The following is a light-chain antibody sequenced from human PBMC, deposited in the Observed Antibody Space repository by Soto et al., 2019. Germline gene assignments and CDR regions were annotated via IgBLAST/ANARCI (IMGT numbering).Light chain of an antibody. CDR1: SSDVGGYNF. CDR2: DVT. CDR3: ASYTSSDTEV. Sequence: QSALTQPASVSGSPGQSITISCTGTSSDVGGYNFVSWYQQYPDKAPKLMIYDVTNRPSGVSNRFSGSKSGSTASLTISGLQAEDEADYYCASYTSSDTEVFGTGTKLTVL. V-gene: IGLV2-14*01. J-gene: IGLJ1*01.